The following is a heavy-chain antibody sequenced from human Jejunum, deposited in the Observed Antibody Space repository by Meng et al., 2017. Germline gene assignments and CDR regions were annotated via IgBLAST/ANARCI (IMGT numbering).Heavy chain of an antibody. CDR1: GYSFTTYR. CDR3: ARLGVSYSSSAHFNY. CDR2: IWPGDSET. J-gene: IGHJ4*02. D-gene: IGHD2-2*01. Sequence: GESLKISCKASGYSFTTYRIGWVRQMPGKGLEWMGIIWPGDSETTYSPSFQGQVTISADKSINTAFLQWSSLKASDSAIYYCARLGVSYSSSAHFNYWGQGTLVTFYS. V-gene: IGHV5-51*01.